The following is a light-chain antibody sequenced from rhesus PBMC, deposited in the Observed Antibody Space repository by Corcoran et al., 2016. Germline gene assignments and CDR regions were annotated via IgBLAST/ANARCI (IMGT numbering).Light chain of an antibody. CDR2: DAS. Sequence: DIQLTQSPSSLSASIGDRVTITCRASQAISSYLAWYQQKPGKAPKLLIYDASNLQSGVPSRFSGSGSVTDFTLTISSLQPEDFAVYYCQQRNSYPFTFGPGTKLDIK. V-gene: IGKV1-38*01. J-gene: IGKJ3*01. CDR3: QQRNSYPFT. CDR1: QAISSY.